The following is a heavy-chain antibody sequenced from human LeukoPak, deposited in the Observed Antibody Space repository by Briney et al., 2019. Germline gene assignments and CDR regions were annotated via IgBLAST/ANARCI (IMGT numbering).Heavy chain of an antibody. V-gene: IGHV3-21*01. Sequence: GGSLRLSCAASGFSFSTYYVNWVRQAPGKGLEWVSCISSSSTYIYYSDSVRGRFAISRDNAKSSLYLQMSSLRAEDTAVYYCVRENHGSFDYWGQGSLVTVSS. J-gene: IGHJ4*02. D-gene: IGHD1-14*01. CDR1: GFSFSTYY. CDR3: VRENHGSFDY. CDR2: ISSSSTYI.